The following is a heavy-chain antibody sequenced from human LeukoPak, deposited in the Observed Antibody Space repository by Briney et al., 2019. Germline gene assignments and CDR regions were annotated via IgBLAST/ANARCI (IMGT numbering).Heavy chain of an antibody. D-gene: IGHD3-3*01. CDR2: ISSSSSTI. J-gene: IGHJ6*02. Sequence: GGSLRLSCAASGFTFSSYSMNWVRQAPGKGLGWVSYISSSSSTIYYADSVKGRFTISRDNAKNSLYLQMNSLRDEDTAVYYCARDNDFWKYYGMDVWGQGTTVTVSS. CDR1: GFTFSSYS. CDR3: ARDNDFWKYYGMDV. V-gene: IGHV3-48*02.